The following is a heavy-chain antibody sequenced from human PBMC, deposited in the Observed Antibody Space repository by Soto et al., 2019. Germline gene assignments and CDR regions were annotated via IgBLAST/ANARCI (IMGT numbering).Heavy chain of an antibody. CDR3: ASSSIAARPYYYYGMDV. CDR1: GGSISSYY. V-gene: IGHV4-59*01. Sequence: PSETLSLTSPVSGGSISSYYWSWIRQPPGKGLEWIGYIYYSGSTNYNPSLKSRVTISVDTSKNQFSLKLSSVTAADTAVYYCASSSIAARPYYYYGMDVWGQGTTVTVSS. J-gene: IGHJ6*02. D-gene: IGHD6-6*01. CDR2: IYYSGST.